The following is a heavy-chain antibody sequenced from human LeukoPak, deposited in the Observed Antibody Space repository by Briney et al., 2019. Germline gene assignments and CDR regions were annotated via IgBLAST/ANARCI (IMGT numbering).Heavy chain of an antibody. Sequence: GGSLRLSCAASGFTVSSNYMSWVRQAPGKGLEWVSVIYSGGSTYYADSAKGRFTISRDNSKNTLYPQMNSLRAEDTAVYYCARDRSGYYPGGSDYWGQGTLVTVSS. J-gene: IGHJ4*02. CDR3: ARDRSGYYPGGSDY. CDR2: IYSGGST. D-gene: IGHD3-22*01. CDR1: GFTVSSNY. V-gene: IGHV3-53*01.